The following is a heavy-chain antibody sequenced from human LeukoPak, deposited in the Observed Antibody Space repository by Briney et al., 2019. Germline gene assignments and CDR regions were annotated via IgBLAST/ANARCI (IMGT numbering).Heavy chain of an antibody. CDR2: FDPEDGET. CDR3: ATVLWFGELLDNWFDP. D-gene: IGHD3-10*01. CDR1: GYTLTELS. Sequence: GASVKVSCKVSGYTLTELSMHWVRQAPGKGLEWMGGFDPEDGETIYAQKFQGRVTMTEDTSTDTAYMELSSLRSEDTAVYYCATVLWFGELLDNWFDPWSQGTLVTVSS. J-gene: IGHJ5*02. V-gene: IGHV1-24*01.